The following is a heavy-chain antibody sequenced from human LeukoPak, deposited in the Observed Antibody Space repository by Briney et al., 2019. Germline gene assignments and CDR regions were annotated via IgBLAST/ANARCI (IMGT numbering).Heavy chain of an antibody. D-gene: IGHD1-26*01. Sequence: SETLSLTCTVSGGSISGGSFYWTWIRQPAGKGLEWIGRIYASGSTNYNSSLKSRVTISVDTSKNQVSLYLTSVTAADTAMYFCARSFSEKFYFESWGQGTLVTVSS. CDR1: GGSISGGSFY. CDR3: ARSFSEKFYFES. J-gene: IGHJ4*02. V-gene: IGHV4-61*02. CDR2: IYASGST.